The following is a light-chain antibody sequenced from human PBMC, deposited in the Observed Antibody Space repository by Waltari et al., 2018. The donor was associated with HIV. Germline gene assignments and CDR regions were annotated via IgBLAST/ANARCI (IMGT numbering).Light chain of an antibody. CDR1: SSNIGSNY. Sequence: QSVLTQPPSASGTPGQRVTVSCSGSSSNIGSNYVYWYQQLPGTAPKLLISRNNRRPSGVPDRFSGAKYGTSASLAISGLRSEDEADYYCAAWDDSLSGRVFGGGTKLTVL. J-gene: IGLJ3*02. CDR3: AAWDDSLSGRV. V-gene: IGLV1-47*01. CDR2: RNN.